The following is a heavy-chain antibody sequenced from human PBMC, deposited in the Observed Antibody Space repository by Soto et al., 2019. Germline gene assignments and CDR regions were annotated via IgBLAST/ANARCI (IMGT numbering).Heavy chain of an antibody. D-gene: IGHD3-3*01. J-gene: IGHJ4*02. V-gene: IGHV3-30-3*01. CDR3: ARDKRDLRFLEWSYYFAY. CDR2: ISYDGSNK. CDR1: GFTFSSYA. Sequence: QVQLVESGGGVVQPGRSLRLSCTASGFTFSSYAMHWVRQAPGKGLEWVAVISYDGSNKYYADSVKGRFTISRDNSKNTLYLQMHSLRAEDTAVYYCARDKRDLRFLEWSYYFAYWGQGTLVTVSS.